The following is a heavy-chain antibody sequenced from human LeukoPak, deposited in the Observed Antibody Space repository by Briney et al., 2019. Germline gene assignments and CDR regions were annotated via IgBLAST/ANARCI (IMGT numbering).Heavy chain of an antibody. Sequence: ASVKVSCKASGYTFTGHYIHWVRQAPGQGLENAATNYAQKFQGRVTMTRDTSTGTVYMEVNALRSDDTAVYYCARAGPGYSYRYTPFSFDSWGQGTLVTVSS. CDR1: GYTFTGHY. D-gene: IGHD5-18*01. J-gene: IGHJ4*02. CDR3: ARAGPGYSYRYTPFSFDS. CDR2: AAT. V-gene: IGHV1-2*02.